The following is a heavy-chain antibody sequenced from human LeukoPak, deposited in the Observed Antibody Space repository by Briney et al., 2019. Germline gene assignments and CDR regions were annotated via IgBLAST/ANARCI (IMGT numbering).Heavy chain of an antibody. V-gene: IGHV3-21*01. CDR3: ARGRGSGYYYYFDS. CDR2: ISTSSTYI. J-gene: IGHJ4*02. D-gene: IGHD3-22*01. Sequence: GGSLRLSCAVSGFTFRSYSMDWVRQAPGKGLEWVSSISTSSTYIYYADSVKGRFTISRDNAKNSLYLQMNSLRAEDTAVYYCARGRGSGYYYYFDSWGQGTLVTVSS. CDR1: GFTFRSYS.